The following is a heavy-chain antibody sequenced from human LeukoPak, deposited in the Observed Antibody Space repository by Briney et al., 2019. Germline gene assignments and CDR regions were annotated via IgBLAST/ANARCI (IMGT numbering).Heavy chain of an antibody. CDR2: INWNGGST. Sequence: PGGSLRLSCAASGFTFDDYGMSWVRQAPGKGLEWVSGINWNGGSTGYADSVKGRFTISRDNSKNTLYLQMNSLRAEDTAVYYCAREGVATIALDYWGQGTLVTVSS. CDR3: AREGVATIALDY. J-gene: IGHJ4*02. V-gene: IGHV3-20*04. CDR1: GFTFDDYG. D-gene: IGHD5-12*01.